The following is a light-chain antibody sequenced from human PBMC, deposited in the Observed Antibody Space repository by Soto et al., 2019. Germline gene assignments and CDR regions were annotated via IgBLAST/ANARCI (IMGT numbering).Light chain of an antibody. CDR1: QSLSSN. Sequence: EIVLTQSPATLSVSTGERATLSFRASQSLSSNLAWSQPKPVQAPRLLIFVASTRATGVPGRFSGSGSGTEFNLTIASLQSEDSAVYYCQQYNNWPPVAFGGGTKVEIK. V-gene: IGKV3-15*01. CDR2: VAS. CDR3: QQYNNWPPVA. J-gene: IGKJ4*01.